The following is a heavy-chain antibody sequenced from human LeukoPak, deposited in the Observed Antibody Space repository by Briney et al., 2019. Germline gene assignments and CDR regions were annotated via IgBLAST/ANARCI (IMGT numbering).Heavy chain of an antibody. V-gene: IGHV1-2*02. CDR3: ARAPMIVVVFPPRLDY. CDR2: INPNSGGT. Sequence: ASVKVSCKTSGYTFTGYYMHWVRQAPGQGLEWMGWINPNSGGTNYAQKFQDRVTMTGDTSISTAYMELSRLTSDDTAVYYCARAPMIVVVFPPRLDYWGQGTLVTVSS. D-gene: IGHD3-22*01. CDR1: GYTFTGYY. J-gene: IGHJ4*02.